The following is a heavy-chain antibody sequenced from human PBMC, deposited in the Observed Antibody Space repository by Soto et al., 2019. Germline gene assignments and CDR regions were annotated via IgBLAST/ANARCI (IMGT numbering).Heavy chain of an antibody. V-gene: IGHV1-3*01. Sequence: QVQLVQSGAEVKKPGASVKVSCKASGYTFTSYAMHWVRQAPGQRLEWMGWINAGNGNTKYSQKFQGRVTITRDTSASTAYMELSSLRSEDTAVYYCARGYSGGWYGGDWFDPWGQGTLVTVSS. CDR3: ARGYSGGWYGGDWFDP. CDR2: INAGNGNT. D-gene: IGHD6-19*01. CDR1: GYTFTSYA. J-gene: IGHJ5*02.